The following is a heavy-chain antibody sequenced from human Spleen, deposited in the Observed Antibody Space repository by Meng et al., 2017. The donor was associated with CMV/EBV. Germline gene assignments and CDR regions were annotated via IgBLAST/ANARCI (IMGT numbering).Heavy chain of an antibody. V-gene: IGHV1-46*01. Sequence: TFATYYFHWVRQPPGQGLEWMGSLSPATGTTTYAQRFQGRLTMTRDTSTATVYMEMRSLRSEDTAVYYCGRDYDFWSDFPGYWGQGTLVTVSS. CDR1: TFATYY. CDR3: GRDYDFWSDFPGY. D-gene: IGHD3-3*01. J-gene: IGHJ4*02. CDR2: LSPATGTT.